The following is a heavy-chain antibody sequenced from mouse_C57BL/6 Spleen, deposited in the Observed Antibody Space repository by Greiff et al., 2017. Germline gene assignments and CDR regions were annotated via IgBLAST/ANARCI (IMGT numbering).Heavy chain of an antibody. V-gene: IGHV1-53*01. CDR3: AREGVIEGSSRYYYAMDD. CDR2: INPSNGGT. Sequence: QVQLQQPGTELVKPGASVKLSCKASGYTFTSYWMHWVKQRPGQGLEWIGNINPSNGGTNYNEKFKSKATLTVDKSSSTAYMQLSSLTSEDSAVYYCAREGVIEGSSRYYYAMDDWGQGTSVTVSS. D-gene: IGHD1-1*01. CDR1: GYTFTSYW. J-gene: IGHJ4*01.